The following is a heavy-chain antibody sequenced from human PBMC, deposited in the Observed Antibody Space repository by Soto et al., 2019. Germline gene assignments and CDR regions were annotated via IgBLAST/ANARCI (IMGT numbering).Heavy chain of an antibody. Sequence: EVQLVESGGVVVQPGGSLRLSCAASGFTFDDYTMHWVRQAPGKGLEWVSLISWDGGSTYYADSVKGRFTISRDNSKNSLXXXXXXXXXXXXAXXXXXXXXXXELPPRWFDYWGQGTLVTVSS. J-gene: IGHJ4*02. CDR3: XXXXXXELPPRWFDY. D-gene: IGHD1-26*01. CDR2: ISWDGGST. CDR1: GFTFDDYT. V-gene: IGHV3-43*01.